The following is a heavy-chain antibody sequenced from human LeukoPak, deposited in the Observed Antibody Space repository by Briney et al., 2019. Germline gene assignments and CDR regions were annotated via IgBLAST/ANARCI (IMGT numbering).Heavy chain of an antibody. V-gene: IGHV3-23*01. J-gene: IGHJ4*02. D-gene: IGHD6-13*01. CDR3: AKTRFAGPGIAAAVAFDY. CDR1: RLTFRSYA. Sequence: GGSLTLSCAASRLTFRSYAMSWVRPAPGKGLEWVSAISGSGGSTYYAGSVKGRFTISRDNSKNTLYLQMNSLRAEDTAVYYCAKTRFAGPGIAAAVAFDYWGQGTLVTVSS. CDR2: ISGSGGST.